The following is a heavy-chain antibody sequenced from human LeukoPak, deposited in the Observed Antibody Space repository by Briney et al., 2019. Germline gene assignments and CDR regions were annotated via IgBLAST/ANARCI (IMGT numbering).Heavy chain of an antibody. J-gene: IGHJ4*02. D-gene: IGHD3-10*01. Sequence: GGSLRLSCAASGFIFNNYAMHWVRQAPGKGLEWVSSISSSSSYIYYADSVKGRFTISRDNSKNTLYLQMNSLRAEDTAVYYCVKPSRTGSNDYWGQGTLVTVSS. V-gene: IGHV3-21*04. CDR2: ISSSSSYI. CDR1: GFIFNNYA. CDR3: VKPSRTGSNDY.